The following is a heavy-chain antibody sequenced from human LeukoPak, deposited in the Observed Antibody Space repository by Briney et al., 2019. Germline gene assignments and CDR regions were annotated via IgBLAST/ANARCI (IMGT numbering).Heavy chain of an antibody. V-gene: IGHV1-18*01. CDR3: ARDPTRSDDGAYYFDY. Sequence: ASVEVSCKASGYTFTSYGISWVRQAPGQGLEWMGWISAYNGNTNYAQKLQGRVTMTTDTSTSTAYMELRSLRSDDTAVYYCARDPTRSDDGAYYFDYWGQGTLVTVSS. D-gene: IGHD1-1*01. J-gene: IGHJ4*02. CDR1: GYTFTSYG. CDR2: ISAYNGNT.